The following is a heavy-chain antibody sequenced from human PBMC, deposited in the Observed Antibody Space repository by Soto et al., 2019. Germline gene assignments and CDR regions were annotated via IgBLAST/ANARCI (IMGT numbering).Heavy chain of an antibody. V-gene: IGHV3-30*18. CDR2: ILYDGSNK. J-gene: IGHJ4*02. Sequence: SLRLSCVASGFTFSTRTMHWVRQAPGKGLEWVSLILYDGSNKYYADSVKGRFTISRDNSKNTLYLQLNSLRVEDTAVYYCAKDPGYSYGHQLDDWGQGALVT. D-gene: IGHD5-18*01. CDR1: GFTFSTRT. CDR3: AKDPGYSYGHQLDD.